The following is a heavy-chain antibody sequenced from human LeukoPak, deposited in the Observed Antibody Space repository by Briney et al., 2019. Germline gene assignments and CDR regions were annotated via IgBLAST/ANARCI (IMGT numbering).Heavy chain of an antibody. Sequence: GGSLRLSCAASGFTVSSNYMSWVRQAPGKGLEWVSVIYSGGSTYYADSVKGRFTISRDNSKTTLYLQMNSLRAEDTAVYYCARGPPLFGEHYYYYGMDVWGQGTTVTVS. D-gene: IGHD3-10*01. CDR2: IYSGGST. CDR1: GFTVSSNY. J-gene: IGHJ6*02. CDR3: ARGPPLFGEHYYYYGMDV. V-gene: IGHV3-66*02.